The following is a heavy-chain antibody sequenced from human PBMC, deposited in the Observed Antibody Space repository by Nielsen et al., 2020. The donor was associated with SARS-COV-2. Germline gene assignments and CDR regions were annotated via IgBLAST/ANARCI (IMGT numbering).Heavy chain of an antibody. Sequence: GESLKISCAASGFTVSSNYMSWVRQAPGKGLEWVSVIYSGGSTYYADSVKGRFTISRDNSKNTLYLQMNSLRAEDTAVYYCARDRGYDILTGYNYYGMDVWGQGTTVTVSS. CDR3: ARDRGYDILTGYNYYGMDV. CDR2: IYSGGST. CDR1: GFTVSSNY. J-gene: IGHJ6*02. D-gene: IGHD3-9*01. V-gene: IGHV3-53*01.